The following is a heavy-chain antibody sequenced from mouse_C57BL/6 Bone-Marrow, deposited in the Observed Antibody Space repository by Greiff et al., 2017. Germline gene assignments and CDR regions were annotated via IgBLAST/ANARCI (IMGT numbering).Heavy chain of an antibody. Sequence: QVQLQQSGAELARPGASVKLSCKASGYTFTSYGISWVKQRTGPGLEWIGEIYPRSGNTYYNEKFKGTATLTADKSSSTAYMELRSLTSEDSEVYFCARLIGGAMDYWGQGTAVTVSS. V-gene: IGHV1-81*01. D-gene: IGHD2-14*01. J-gene: IGHJ4*01. CDR1: GYTFTSYG. CDR2: IYPRSGNT. CDR3: ARLIGGAMDY.